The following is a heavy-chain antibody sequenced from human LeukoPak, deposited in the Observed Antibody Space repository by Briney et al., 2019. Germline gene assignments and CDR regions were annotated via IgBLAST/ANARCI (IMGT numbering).Heavy chain of an antibody. CDR3: ARVDTAMVYYYGMDV. V-gene: IGHV1-8*01. D-gene: IGHD5-18*01. Sequence: ASVKVSCKASGYTFTSYDINWVRQATGQGLEWMGWMNPNSGNTGYAQKFQGRVTMTRNTSISTAHMELSSLRSEDTAVYYCARVDTAMVYYYGMDVWGQGTTVTVSS. J-gene: IGHJ6*02. CDR2: MNPNSGNT. CDR1: GYTFTSYD.